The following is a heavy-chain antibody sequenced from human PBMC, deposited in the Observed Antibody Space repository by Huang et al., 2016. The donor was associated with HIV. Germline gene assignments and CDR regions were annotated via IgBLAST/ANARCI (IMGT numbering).Heavy chain of an antibody. J-gene: IGHJ6*02. CDR1: TFRFGAYW. CDR2: IKQDESEK. D-gene: IGHD1-7*01. CDR3: ATKTAAMDI. Sequence: VESGGRLVHPGGSIRLSCVGSTFRFGAYWMSWVRQSPGKGLEWGANIKQDESEKYYVDSVKGRFNISRDNAKKVLFLEMNNVRVEDTATYYCATKTAAMDIWGQGTTVTVS. V-gene: IGHV3-7*01.